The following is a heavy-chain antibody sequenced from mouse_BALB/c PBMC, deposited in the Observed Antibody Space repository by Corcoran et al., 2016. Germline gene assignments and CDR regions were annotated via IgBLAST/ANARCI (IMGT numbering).Heavy chain of an antibody. CDR2: LTHSGET. CDR3: AGDYDGYWYFDV. Sequence: QMQLQKSGPCLVSPSQSLFLACSITGFPIPSGSYWIWIRQSPGKPLEWMGYLTHSGETFYNPSLQSPISITRETSKNQFFLQLNSVTTEDTAMYYCAGDYDGYWYFDVWGAGTTVNVSS. D-gene: IGHD2-3*01. CDR1: GFPIPSGSY. V-gene: IGHV12-3*02. J-gene: IGHJ1*01.